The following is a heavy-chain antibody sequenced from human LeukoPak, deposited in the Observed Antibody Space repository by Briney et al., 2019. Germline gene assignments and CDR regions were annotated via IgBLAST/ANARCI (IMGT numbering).Heavy chain of an antibody. J-gene: IGHJ4*02. D-gene: IGHD3-22*01. Sequence: SETLSLTCTVSGGSISSSSYYWGWIRQPPGKGLEWIGSIYYSGSTYYNPSLKSRVTISVDTSKNQFSLKLSSVTAADTAAYYCARSRTYYYDSSDYDYWGQGTLVTVSS. CDR3: ARSRTYYYDSSDYDY. V-gene: IGHV4-39*01. CDR2: IYYSGST. CDR1: GGSISSSSYY.